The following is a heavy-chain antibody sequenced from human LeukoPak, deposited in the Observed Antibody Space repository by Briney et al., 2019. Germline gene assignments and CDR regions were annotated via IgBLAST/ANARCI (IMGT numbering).Heavy chain of an antibody. CDR3: AKVTDCSSTSCYAGVRSGMDV. V-gene: IGHV3-23*01. Sequence: PGGSLRLSCAASGFTFSDYYMSWIRQAPGKGLEWVSAISGSGGSTYYADSVKGRFTISRDNSKNTLYLQMNSLRAEDTAVYYCAKVTDCSSTSCYAGVRSGMDVWGQGTTVTVSS. D-gene: IGHD2-2*01. J-gene: IGHJ6*02. CDR1: GFTFSDYY. CDR2: ISGSGGST.